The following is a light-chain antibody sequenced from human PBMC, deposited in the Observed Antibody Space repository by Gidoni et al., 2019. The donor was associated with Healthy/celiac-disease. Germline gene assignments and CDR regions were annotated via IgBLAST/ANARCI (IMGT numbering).Light chain of an antibody. J-gene: IGKJ2*02. Sequence: EIVLMQSPGTLSLSPGAIATLSSGASQSVSSSYLAWYQQKPGQAPGLLIYGASSRATGVPDRFNDSGSGTDFTLTISRLEPEGFAVYCCQRYGSSPGCTFSQGTRLEIK. CDR3: QRYGSSPGCT. V-gene: IGKV3-20*01. CDR2: GAS. CDR1: QSVSSSY.